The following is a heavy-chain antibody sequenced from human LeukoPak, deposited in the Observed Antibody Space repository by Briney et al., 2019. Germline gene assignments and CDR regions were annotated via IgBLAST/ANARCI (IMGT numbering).Heavy chain of an antibody. D-gene: IGHD1-26*01. CDR1: GFTFSSYS. CDR3: ARDRKWELGSAFDI. V-gene: IGHV3-48*04. Sequence: GGSLRLSCAASGFTFSSYSMNWVRQAPGKGLEWVSYISSSSSTIYYADSVKGRFTISRDNTKNSLYLQMNSLRAEGTAVYYCARDRKWELGSAFDIWGQGTMVTVSS. J-gene: IGHJ3*02. CDR2: ISSSSSTI.